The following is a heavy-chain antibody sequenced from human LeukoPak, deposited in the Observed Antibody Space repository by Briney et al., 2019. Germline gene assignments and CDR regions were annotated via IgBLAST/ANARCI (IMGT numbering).Heavy chain of an antibody. V-gene: IGHV4-34*01. Sequence: SETLSLTCAVYGGSFSGYYWSWIRQPPGKGLEWIGEINHSGSTNYNPSLKSRVTLSVDTSKNQFSLKLSSVTAADTAVYYCARARYGFIDYWGQGTLVTVSS. CDR1: GGSFSGYY. CDR3: ARARYGFIDY. CDR2: INHSGST. J-gene: IGHJ4*02. D-gene: IGHD5-18*01.